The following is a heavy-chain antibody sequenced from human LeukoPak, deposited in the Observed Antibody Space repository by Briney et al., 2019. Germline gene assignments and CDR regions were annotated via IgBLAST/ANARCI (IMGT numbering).Heavy chain of an antibody. V-gene: IGHV3-7*03. CDR1: AFIFSGHW. J-gene: IGHJ4*02. CDR2: IKEDGSER. CDR3: ARGRYSGTTYYFDY. Sequence: GRSLRLSCEGSAFIFSGHWMNWVRQTPGKGLEWVASIKEDGSERQYVDSVKGRFTISRDNAKNSLYLQMNSLRAEDTAMYYCARGRYSGTTYYFDYWGQGTLVTVSS. D-gene: IGHD5-12*01.